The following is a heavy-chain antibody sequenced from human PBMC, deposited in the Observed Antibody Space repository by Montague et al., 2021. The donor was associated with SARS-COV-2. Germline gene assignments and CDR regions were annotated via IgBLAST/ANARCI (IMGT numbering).Heavy chain of an antibody. CDR3: ARGAPGT. V-gene: IGHV4-34*01. J-gene: IGHJ5*02. CDR2: INDRGTT. CDR1: GGSFSDYQ. D-gene: IGHD6-13*01. Sequence: SETLSLTCAVYGGSFSDYQWTWIRQSPGKGLEWIGQINDRGTTKYNPSLKSRVTLLVDPSKKQFSLKLTSVTAADTAVYYCARGAPGTWGQGTRVTVSP.